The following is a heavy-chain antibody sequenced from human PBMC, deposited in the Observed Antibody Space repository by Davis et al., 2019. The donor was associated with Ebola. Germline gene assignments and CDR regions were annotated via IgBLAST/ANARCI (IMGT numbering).Heavy chain of an antibody. V-gene: IGHV4-4*07. CDR3: VREVKVPGVPIDY. CDR2: IYSCGRA. D-gene: IGHD3-10*01. J-gene: IGHJ4*02. CDR1: GGSTNGYY. Sequence: PWGSLRLSCTVSGGSTNGYYWRWIRQSAGKGLEWIGSIYSCGRADYNPSLKSRVTVSVDTSNKEFSLKVNAVTAADTAVYFCVREVKVPGVPIDYWGQGTLVSVSS.